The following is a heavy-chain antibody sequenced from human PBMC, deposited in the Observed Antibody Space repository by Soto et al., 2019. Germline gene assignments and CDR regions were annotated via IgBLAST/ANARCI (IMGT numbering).Heavy chain of an antibody. CDR3: ARSGRATYYYYYGMDV. J-gene: IGHJ6*02. D-gene: IGHD3-10*01. V-gene: IGHV4-34*01. CDR2: INHSGST. Sequence: SETLSLTCAVYGGSFSGYYWSWIRQPPGKGLEWIGEINHSGSTNYNPSLKSRVTISVDTSKNQFSLKLSSVTAADTVVYYCARSGRATYYYYYGMDVWGQGTTVTVSS. CDR1: GGSFSGYY.